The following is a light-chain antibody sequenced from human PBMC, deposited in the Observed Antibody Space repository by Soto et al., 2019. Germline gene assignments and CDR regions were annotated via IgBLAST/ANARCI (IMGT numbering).Light chain of an antibody. CDR3: AAWDDSLNAYV. J-gene: IGLJ1*01. V-gene: IGLV1-36*01. CDR1: SSNIGNNA. CDR2: YDD. Sequence: QSVLTQPPSVSEAPRQEVTISCSASSSNIGNNAVSWYQQIPGQPPKLLIYYDDLLPSGVSDRFSASKSGTSASLAISGLQSEEEADYYCAAWDDSLNAYVCGTGTKATXL.